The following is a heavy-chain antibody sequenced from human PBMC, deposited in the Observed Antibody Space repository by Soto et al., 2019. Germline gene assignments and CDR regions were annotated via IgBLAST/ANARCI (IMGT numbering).Heavy chain of an antibody. CDR3: ARQMERQQLVFSPTDFDY. D-gene: IGHD6-13*01. CDR2: IYWNDDK. CDR1: GFSLSTSGVG. J-gene: IGHJ4*02. Sequence: SGPTLVNPTQTLTLTCTFSGFSLSTSGVGVGWIRQPPGKALEWLALIYWNDDKRYSPSLKSRLTITKDTSKNQVVLTMTNMDPVDTATYYCARQMERQQLVFSPTDFDYWGQRTLVTVSS. V-gene: IGHV2-5*01.